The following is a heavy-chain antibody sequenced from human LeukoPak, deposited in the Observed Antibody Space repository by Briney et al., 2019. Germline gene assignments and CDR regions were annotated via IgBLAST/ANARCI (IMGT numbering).Heavy chain of an antibody. D-gene: IGHD3-3*01. J-gene: IGHJ4*02. CDR2: ITPDGSRT. V-gene: IGHV3-74*01. CDR1: GFTFSRYW. CDR3: AKSMSGLNDY. Sequence: GGSLRLSCAASGFTFSRYWMHWVRQAPGKGLVWVSRITPDGSRTDYADSVKGRFTISRDNAKNTLYLQMNSLRAEDTAIYYCAKSMSGLNDYWGQGTLVTVSP.